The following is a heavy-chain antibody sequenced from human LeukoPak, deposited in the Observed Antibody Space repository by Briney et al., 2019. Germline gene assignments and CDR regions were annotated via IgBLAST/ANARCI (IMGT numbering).Heavy chain of an antibody. CDR2: IWYDGSNK. CDR3: ARDRDMTFDY. CDR1: GFTFSSYG. Sequence: SCKASGFTFSSYGMHWVRQAPGKGLEWVAVIWYDGSNKYYADSVKGRFTISRDNSKNTLYLQMNSLRAEDTAVYYCARDRDMTFDYWGQGTLVTVSS. V-gene: IGHV3-33*01. D-gene: IGHD2-15*01. J-gene: IGHJ4*02.